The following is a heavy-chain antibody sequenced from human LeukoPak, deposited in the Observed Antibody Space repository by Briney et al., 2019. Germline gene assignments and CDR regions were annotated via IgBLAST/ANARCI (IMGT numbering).Heavy chain of an antibody. Sequence: GGSLRLSCTVSGFTVSSNSMSWVRQAPGKGLEWVSFIYSGTTHYSDSVKGRFTISRDNSKNTLYLQMNSLRAEDTAVYYCAKDLIRIAVAGPRDWFDPWGQGTLVTVSS. J-gene: IGHJ5*02. V-gene: IGHV3-53*01. D-gene: IGHD6-19*01. CDR1: GFTVSSNS. CDR3: AKDLIRIAVAGPRDWFDP. CDR2: IYSGTT.